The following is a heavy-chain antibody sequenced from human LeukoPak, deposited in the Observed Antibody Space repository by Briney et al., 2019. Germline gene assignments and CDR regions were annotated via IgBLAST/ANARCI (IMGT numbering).Heavy chain of an antibody. D-gene: IGHD3-10*01. V-gene: IGHV3-7*01. Sequence: GGSLRLSCVASGFIFSSYWMSWDRQTPGKGLEWVANIKEDGSEKYYVDSVKGRFTISRDNAKNSLYLQMNSLRVEDTAIYYCASNLASSFHIWGQGKMVIVSS. J-gene: IGHJ3*02. CDR1: GFIFSSYW. CDR3: ASNLASSFHI. CDR2: IKEDGSEK.